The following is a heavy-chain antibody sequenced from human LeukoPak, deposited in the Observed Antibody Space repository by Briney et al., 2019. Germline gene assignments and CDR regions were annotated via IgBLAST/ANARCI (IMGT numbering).Heavy chain of an antibody. Sequence: GASVKVSCKASGGTFSSYAISWVRQAPGQGLEWMRRIIPILGIANYAQKFQGRVTITADKSTSTAYMELSSLRSEDTAVYYCARTRRGDYDSSGYHFDYWGQGTLVTVSS. D-gene: IGHD3-22*01. CDR1: GGTFSSYA. J-gene: IGHJ4*02. CDR3: ARTRRGDYDSSGYHFDY. CDR2: IIPILGIA. V-gene: IGHV1-69*04.